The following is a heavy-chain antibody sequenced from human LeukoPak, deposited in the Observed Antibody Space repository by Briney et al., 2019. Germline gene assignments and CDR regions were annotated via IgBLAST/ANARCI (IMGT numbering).Heavy chain of an antibody. J-gene: IGHJ4*02. D-gene: IGHD3-9*01. CDR3: AKPPYYDILTGYYIDY. CDR1: GFTFSSYA. CDR2: ISGSGGST. Sequence: GGSLRLSCAASGFTFSSYAMSWVRQAPGKGLEWVSAISGSGGSTYYADSVKGRFTISRDNSKNTLYLQMNSLRAEDTAVYYCAKPPYYDILTGYYIDYWGQGTLVTVSS. V-gene: IGHV3-23*01.